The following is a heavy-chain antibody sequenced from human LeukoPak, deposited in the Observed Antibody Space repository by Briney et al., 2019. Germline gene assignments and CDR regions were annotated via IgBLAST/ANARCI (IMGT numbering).Heavy chain of an antibody. J-gene: IGHJ4*02. V-gene: IGHV4-39*07. CDR1: GGSVTYTNYY. D-gene: IGHD3-22*01. CDR2: IYYNGKT. Sequence: SETLSLTCTASGGSVTYTNYYWGWIRQPPGKGLQWIGVIYYNGKTYYNPSLKSRVTVAVDTSKNQFSLKLSSVTAADTAVYYCARDSHYYDSSGYSYYFDYWGQGTLVTVSS. CDR3: ARDSHYYDSSGYSYYFDY.